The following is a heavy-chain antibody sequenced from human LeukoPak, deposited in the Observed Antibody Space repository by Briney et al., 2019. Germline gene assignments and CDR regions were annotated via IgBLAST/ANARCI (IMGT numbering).Heavy chain of an antibody. J-gene: IGHJ4*02. CDR3: ATGDGDSRYHFDS. CDR1: GLSLSTYW. V-gene: IGHV3-74*01. Sequence: GGSLRLSCAASGLSLSTYWMHWVRQAPGKGLVWVSRISSDGSSTNYADSVKGRFTISRDSAKNTLYLQVNSLRAEDTAVYYCATGDGDSRYHFDSWGQGTLVTVSS. D-gene: IGHD4-17*01. CDR2: ISSDGSST.